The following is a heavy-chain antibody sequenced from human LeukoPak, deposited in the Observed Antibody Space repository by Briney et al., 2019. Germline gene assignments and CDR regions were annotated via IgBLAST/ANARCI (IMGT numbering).Heavy chain of an antibody. CDR2: INSNSGGT. Sequence: ASVKVSCKASGYTFTGYYMHWVRQAPGQGLEWMGWINSNSGGTNYAQKFQGRVAMTRDTSISTAYMELSSLRSDDTAVYYCARDIRRMSSSWIVYWGQGTLVTVSS. V-gene: IGHV1-2*02. D-gene: IGHD6-13*01. CDR1: GYTFTGYY. CDR3: ARDIRRMSSSWIVY. J-gene: IGHJ4*02.